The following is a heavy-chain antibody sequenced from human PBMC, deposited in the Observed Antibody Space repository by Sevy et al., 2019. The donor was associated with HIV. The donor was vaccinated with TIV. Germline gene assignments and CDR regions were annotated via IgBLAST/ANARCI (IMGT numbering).Heavy chain of an antibody. Sequence: GGSLRLSCAASGFIFSSYVMNWVRQAPGKGLQWVSSISLSNTSMYYVDSVKGRFSISRDNARNSLSLQMNSLRAEDTAVYYCARSGYNYRGIDYWGQGTLVTVSS. J-gene: IGHJ4*02. D-gene: IGHD5-12*01. CDR3: ARSGYNYRGIDY. CDR1: GFIFSSYV. V-gene: IGHV3-21*01. CDR2: ISLSNTSM.